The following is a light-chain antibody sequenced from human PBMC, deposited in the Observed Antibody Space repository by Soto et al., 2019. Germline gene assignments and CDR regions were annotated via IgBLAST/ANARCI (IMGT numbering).Light chain of an antibody. CDR3: QQYVHWRKT. Sequence: DIVMTQSPGTLSVAPGERATLSCTASQSVGRNLAWYQQTPGQAPRLLIYDASTRATGIPARFSGSGSGTEFSLTISSLQSEDSAVYYCQQYVHWRKTFGQGTKVDIK. CDR2: DAS. V-gene: IGKV3-15*01. J-gene: IGKJ1*01. CDR1: QSVGRN.